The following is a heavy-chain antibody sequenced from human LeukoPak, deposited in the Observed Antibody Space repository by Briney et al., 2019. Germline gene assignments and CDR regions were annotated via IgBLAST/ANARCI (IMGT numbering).Heavy chain of an antibody. CDR3: ATEGYDILTGRSLDY. CDR1: GYTLTQLS. Sequence: ASVTVSCKVSGYTLTQLSMHWVRQAPGKGLEWMGGFDPEDGETIYAQKFQGRVTMTEDTSTGTAYMELSSLRSEDTAVYYCATEGYDILTGRSLDYWGQGTLVTVCS. J-gene: IGHJ4*02. D-gene: IGHD3-9*01. V-gene: IGHV1-24*01. CDR2: FDPEDGET.